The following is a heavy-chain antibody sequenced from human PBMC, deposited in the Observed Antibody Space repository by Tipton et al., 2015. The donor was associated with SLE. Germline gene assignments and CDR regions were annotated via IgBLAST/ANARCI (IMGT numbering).Heavy chain of an antibody. CDR1: GGSLSSYY. CDR3: ARVSSSSPFCDY. V-gene: IGHV4-4*07. J-gene: IGHJ4*02. Sequence: TLSLTRTVSGGSLSSYYWRWIRQPAGKGLEWIGRIYTSGSTNYNPSLKSRVTMSVDTSKNQFSLKLSSVTAADTAVYYCARVSSSSPFCDYWVQGTLVTVSS. D-gene: IGHD6-6*01. CDR2: IYTSGST.